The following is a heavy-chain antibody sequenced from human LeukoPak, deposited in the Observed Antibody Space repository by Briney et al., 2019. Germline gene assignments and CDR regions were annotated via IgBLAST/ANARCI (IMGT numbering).Heavy chain of an antibody. CDR3: ARDPTGVVVPAAYFDY. Sequence: ASVKVSCMASGYTFTSYGISWVRQAPGQGLEWMGWISAYNGNTNYAQKLQGRVTMTTDTSTSTAYMELRSLRSDDTAVYYCARDPTGVVVPAAYFDYWGQGTLVTVSS. CDR2: ISAYNGNT. CDR1: GYTFTSYG. J-gene: IGHJ4*02. V-gene: IGHV1-18*01. D-gene: IGHD2-2*01.